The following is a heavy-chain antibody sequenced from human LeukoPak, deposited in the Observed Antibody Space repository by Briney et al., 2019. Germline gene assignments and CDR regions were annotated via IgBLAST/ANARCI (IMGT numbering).Heavy chain of an antibody. CDR3: AKDMDHDYDDYGFDY. J-gene: IGHJ4*02. D-gene: IGHD4-17*01. CDR1: GFTFSSYV. CDR2: ISYDGSNK. V-gene: IGHV3-30*18. Sequence: GGSLRLSCAASGFTFSSYVMHWVRQAPGKGLEWVAFISYDGSNKHYADSVKGRCTISRDNSKNTGYLQMNSLRAEDTAVYYCAKDMDHDYDDYGFDYWGQGTPVTVSS.